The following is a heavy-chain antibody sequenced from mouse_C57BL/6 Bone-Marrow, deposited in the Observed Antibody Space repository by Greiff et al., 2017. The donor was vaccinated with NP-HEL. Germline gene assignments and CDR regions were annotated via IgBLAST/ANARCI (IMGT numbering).Heavy chain of an antibody. CDR2: IDPSDSYT. D-gene: IGHD1-1*01. CDR1: GYTFTSYW. J-gene: IGHJ1*03. Sequence: QVQLQQPGAELVRPGTSVKLSCKASGYTFTSYWMHWVKQRPGQGLEWIGVIDPSDSYTNYNQKFKGKATLTVATSSSTAYMQLSSLTSEDSAVYYCARSLYGSSPYWYFDVWGTGTTVTVSS. CDR3: ARSLYGSSPYWYFDV. V-gene: IGHV1-59*01.